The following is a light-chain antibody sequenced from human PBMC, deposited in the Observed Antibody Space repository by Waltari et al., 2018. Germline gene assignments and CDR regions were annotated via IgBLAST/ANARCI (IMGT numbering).Light chain of an antibody. CDR2: AAS. CDR3: QQYDSTPRT. Sequence: QMTHSPSSLSPSLRDRVTITCRASQNINTYLNWYQQKPGKAPNLLIYAASTLQNGVPLRFSGSGSGTEFTLTISSLQPEDLETYYCQQYDSTPRTFGQGTRVEIK. J-gene: IGKJ1*01. CDR1: QNINTY. V-gene: IGKV1-39*01.